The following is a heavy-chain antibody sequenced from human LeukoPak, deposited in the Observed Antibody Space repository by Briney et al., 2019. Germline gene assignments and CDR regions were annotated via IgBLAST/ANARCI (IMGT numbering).Heavy chain of an antibody. D-gene: IGHD4-11*01. CDR3: ATQTGMTTHFDY. Sequence: GESLKISCKGSGYSFTRYWIGWVRQIPGKGLEWLGIIYPGDSETRYSPSFQGQVTISADKSISTAYLQWSSLKASDTAMYYCATQTGMTTHFDYRGQGTLVTVSS. V-gene: IGHV5-51*01. CDR1: GYSFTRYW. J-gene: IGHJ4*02. CDR2: IYPGDSET.